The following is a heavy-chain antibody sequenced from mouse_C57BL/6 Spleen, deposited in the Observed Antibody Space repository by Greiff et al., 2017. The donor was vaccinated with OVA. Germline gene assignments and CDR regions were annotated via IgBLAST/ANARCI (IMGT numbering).Heavy chain of an antibody. V-gene: IGHV1-69*01. J-gene: IGHJ3*01. CDR2: IDPSDSYT. CDR3: ARSGDSSGYECSWFAY. CDR1: GYTFTSYW. Sequence: QVRLQQPGAELVMPGASVKLSCKASGYTFTSYWMHWVKQRPGQGLEWIGEIDPSDSYTNYNQKFKGKSTLTVDKSSSTAYMQLSSLTSEDSAVYYCARSGDSSGYECSWFAYWGQGTLVTVSA. D-gene: IGHD3-2*02.